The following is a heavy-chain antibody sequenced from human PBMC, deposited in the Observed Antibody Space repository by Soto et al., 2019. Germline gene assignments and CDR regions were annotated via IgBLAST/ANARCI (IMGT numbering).Heavy chain of an antibody. D-gene: IGHD3-10*01. V-gene: IGHV3-23*01. J-gene: IGHJ4*02. CDR1: GFIFSTYA. Sequence: GGSLRLSCAASGFIFSTYAMSWVRQAPGKGLEWVSGISGSGGSTNHADSVKGRFSISRDNSKNMVYLQMNSLRAEDTAVYYCACLAWFGDPVPPFDCWGQGTVVTGSS. CDR2: ISGSGGST. CDR3: ACLAWFGDPVPPFDC.